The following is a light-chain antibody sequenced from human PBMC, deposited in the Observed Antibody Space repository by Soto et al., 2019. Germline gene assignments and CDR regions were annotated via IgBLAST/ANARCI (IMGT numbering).Light chain of an antibody. Sequence: QSVLTQPASVSGSPGQSITISCTGTSSDVGTYNYVFWYQQYPGNAPKLMIYEVSNRPSGVSNRFSGSKSGNTASLTISGLQAEDEADYYCSSYTVINSVVFGGGTKVTVL. CDR1: SSDVGTYNY. CDR2: EVS. V-gene: IGLV2-14*01. J-gene: IGLJ2*01. CDR3: SSYTVINSVV.